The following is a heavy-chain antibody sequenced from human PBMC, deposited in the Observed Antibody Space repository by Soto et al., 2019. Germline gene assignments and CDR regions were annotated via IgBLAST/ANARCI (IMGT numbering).Heavy chain of an antibody. V-gene: IGHV3-48*03. D-gene: IGHD3-10*01. CDR1: GFTFSRFE. J-gene: IGHJ4*02. Sequence: AGGSLRLSCVASGFTFSRFEMNWVRQAPGKGLEWLSYIGGSGSTKYYADSVKGRFTISRDNAKDSLYLQMNSLRAEDAAIYYCARDVSAFPPGFFDYWGQGTPVTVSS. CDR3: ARDVSAFPPGFFDY. CDR2: IGGSGSTK.